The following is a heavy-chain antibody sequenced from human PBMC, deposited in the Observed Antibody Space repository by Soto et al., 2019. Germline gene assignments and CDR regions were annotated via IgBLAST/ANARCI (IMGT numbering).Heavy chain of an antibody. V-gene: IGHV4-31*03. CDR2: IYYSGST. CDR3: ARDYGMVWGGSGRYYYGMDV. D-gene: IGHD3-10*01. Sequence: QVQLQESGPGLVKPSQSLSLTCTVSGGSISSGGYYWSWIRQHPGKGLEWIGYIYYSGSTYYNPSLKSRVTISVVTSQNQFSLKLSSVTAADTAVYYCARDYGMVWGGSGRYYYGMDVWGQGTTVTVSS. CDR1: GGSISSGGYY. J-gene: IGHJ6*02.